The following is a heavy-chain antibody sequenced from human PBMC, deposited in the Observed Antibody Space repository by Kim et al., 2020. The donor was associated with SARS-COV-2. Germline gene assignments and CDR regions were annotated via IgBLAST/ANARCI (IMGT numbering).Heavy chain of an antibody. J-gene: IGHJ4*02. Sequence: ETTEYAASVKGRFTISRDDSKSIAYLQMNSLKTEDTAVYYCTRGRAYFDYWGQGTLVTVSS. V-gene: IGHV3-49*02. CDR2: ETT. CDR3: TRGRAYFDY.